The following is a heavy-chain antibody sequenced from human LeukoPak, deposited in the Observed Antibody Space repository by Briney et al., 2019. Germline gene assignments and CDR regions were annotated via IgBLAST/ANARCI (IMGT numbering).Heavy chain of an antibody. CDR3: ARGGLRYFDWLLLS. CDR1: GGSISSGSYY. D-gene: IGHD3-9*01. Sequence: SETLSLTCTVSGGSISSGSYYWSWIRQPAGKGLEWIGRIYTSGSTNYNPSLKSRVTISVDTSKSQFSLKLSSVTAADTAVYYCARGGLRYFDWLLLSWGQGTLVTVSS. CDR2: IYTSGST. J-gene: IGHJ5*02. V-gene: IGHV4-61*02.